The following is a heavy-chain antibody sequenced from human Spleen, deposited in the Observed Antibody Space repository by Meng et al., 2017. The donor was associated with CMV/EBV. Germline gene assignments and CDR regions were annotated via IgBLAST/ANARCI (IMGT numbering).Heavy chain of an antibody. CDR2: ISAYNGNT. V-gene: IGHV1-18*01. CDR1: GYTFTSYG. J-gene: IGHJ4*02. Sequence: KASGYTFTSYGISWVRQAPGQGLEWMGWISAYNGNTNYAQKLQGRVTTTTDTSTSTAYMELRSLRSDDTAVYYCARDRRGVVPSVDYWGQGTLVTVSS. D-gene: IGHD3-3*01. CDR3: ARDRRGVVPSVDY.